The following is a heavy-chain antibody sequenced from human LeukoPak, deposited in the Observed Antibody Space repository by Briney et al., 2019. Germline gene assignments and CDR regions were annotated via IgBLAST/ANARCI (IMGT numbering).Heavy chain of an antibody. Sequence: GGSLRLSCAASGFIFSSNFMSWVRQAPGKGLEWVSIIYSGGSTHYADSVKGRFTISRDNSKNTLYLQMSSLRAEDTAVYYCARDIAYNYDSSGYSYVYWGQGTLVTVSS. CDR1: GFIFSSNF. CDR2: IYSGGST. V-gene: IGHV3-53*01. CDR3: ARDIAYNYDSSGYSYVY. D-gene: IGHD3-22*01. J-gene: IGHJ4*02.